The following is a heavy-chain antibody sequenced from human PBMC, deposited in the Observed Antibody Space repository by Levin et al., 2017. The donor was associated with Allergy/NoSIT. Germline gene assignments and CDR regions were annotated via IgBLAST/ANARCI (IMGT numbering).Heavy chain of an antibody. Sequence: PGGSLRLSXXXAGLTCRRDGRRWVRQDPGKGLEWVANIKQDGTEKYYVDSVKGRFTVSKDNAKNSVYLQMSSLRVEDTAVYYCARNWRSAFDIWGLGTMVTVSS. D-gene: IGHD2-8*02. CDR3: ARNWRSAFDI. J-gene: IGHJ3*02. V-gene: IGHV3-7*05. CDR1: GLTCRRDG. CDR2: IKQDGTEK.